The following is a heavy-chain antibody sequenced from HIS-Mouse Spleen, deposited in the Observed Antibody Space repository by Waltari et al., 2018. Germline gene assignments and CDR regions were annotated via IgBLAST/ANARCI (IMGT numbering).Heavy chain of an antibody. CDR3: AREIPYSSSWYDWYFDL. Sequence: QLQLQESGPGLVKPSETLSLTCTVSGGSISSSSYYWGWIRQPPGKGLEWIGRIYYSGSTYNNPSLKSRVTISVDTSKNQFSLKRGSGTAADTAVYYCAREIPYSSSWYDWYFDLWAVAPWSLSPQ. CDR1: GGSISSSSYY. D-gene: IGHD6-13*01. CDR2: IYYSGST. J-gene: IGHJ2*01. V-gene: IGHV4-39*07.